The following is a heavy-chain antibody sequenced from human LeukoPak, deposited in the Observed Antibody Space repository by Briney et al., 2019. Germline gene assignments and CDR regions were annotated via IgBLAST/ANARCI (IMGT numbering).Heavy chain of an antibody. CDR3: ARGPPYAPGVLDV. CDR1: GGSISSSNW. Sequence: SETLSLTCAVSGGSISSSNWWSWIRQPPGKGLEWLGYIYYSGSTNYNPSLKSRVTISVDTSKNQFSLKLSSVTAADTAVYYCARGPPYAPGVLDVWGKGTTVTISS. V-gene: IGHV4-59*08. D-gene: IGHD7-27*01. J-gene: IGHJ6*04. CDR2: IYYSGST.